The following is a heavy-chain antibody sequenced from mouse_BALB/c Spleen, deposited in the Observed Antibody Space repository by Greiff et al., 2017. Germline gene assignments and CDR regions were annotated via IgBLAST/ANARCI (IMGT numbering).Heavy chain of an antibody. V-gene: IGHV10-1*02. CDR2: IRSKSNNYAT. Sequence: EVQLQESGGGLVQPKGSLKLSCAASGFTFNTYAMNWVRQAPGKGLEWVARIRSKSNNYATYYADSVKDRFTISRDDSQSMLYLQMNNLKTEDTAMYYCVRRWGAYWGQGTLVTVSA. CDR1: GFTFNTYA. CDR3: VRRWGAY. D-gene: IGHD1-1*01. J-gene: IGHJ3*01.